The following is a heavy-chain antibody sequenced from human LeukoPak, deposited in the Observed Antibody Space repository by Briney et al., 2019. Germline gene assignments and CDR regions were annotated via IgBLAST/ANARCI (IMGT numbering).Heavy chain of an antibody. CDR1: GFTFSSYA. J-gene: IGHJ4*02. Sequence: GGSLRLSCAASGFTFSSYAMSWVRQAPGKGLEWVSAISGSGGSTYYADSVKGRFTISRDNSKNTMYLQMNSLRAEDTAVYYCANGHYYDRSGYMWDWGQGTLVTVSS. CDR2: ISGSGGST. CDR3: ANGHYYDRSGYMWD. D-gene: IGHD3-22*01. V-gene: IGHV3-23*01.